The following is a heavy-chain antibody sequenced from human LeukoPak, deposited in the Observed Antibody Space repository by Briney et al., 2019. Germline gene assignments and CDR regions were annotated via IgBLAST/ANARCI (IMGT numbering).Heavy chain of an antibody. Sequence: GESLKISCKGSGYSFTSYWIGWVRQMPGKGLEWMGIIYPGDSDTRYSLSFQGQVTISADKSISTAYLQWSSLKASDTAMYYCARAYCSSTSCSDAFDIWGQGTMVTVSS. V-gene: IGHV5-51*01. CDR1: GYSFTSYW. CDR2: IYPGDSDT. D-gene: IGHD2-2*01. J-gene: IGHJ3*02. CDR3: ARAYCSSTSCSDAFDI.